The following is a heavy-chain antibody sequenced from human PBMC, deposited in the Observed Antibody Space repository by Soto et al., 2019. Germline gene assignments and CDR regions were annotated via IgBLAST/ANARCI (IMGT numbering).Heavy chain of an antibody. CDR1: GYTFTSYA. J-gene: IGHJ6*02. CDR3: PSNLGGVDRGPWYKWNYMHGMAV. D-gene: IGHD1-7*01. Sequence: GPSVKVSCKASGYTFTSYAMHWVRQAPGQRLEWMGWINAGNGNTKYSQKFQGRVTITRDTSASTAYMKLSSLRSEDTAVYYCPSNLGGVDRGPWYKWNYMHGMAVWRQGTTVTVSS. CDR2: INAGNGNT. V-gene: IGHV1-3*01.